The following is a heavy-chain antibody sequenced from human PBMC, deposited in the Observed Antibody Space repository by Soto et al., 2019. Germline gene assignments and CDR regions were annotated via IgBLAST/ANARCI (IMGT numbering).Heavy chain of an antibody. J-gene: IGHJ3*02. Sequence: PSETLSLTCTVSGGSISSGGYYWNWIRQHPGKGLEWIGYIYYSGSTYYNPSLKSRVTISVDTSKNQFSLKLSSVTAADTAVYYCARGSGRLSDAFDIWGQGTMVTVSS. V-gene: IGHV4-31*03. CDR1: GGSISSGGYY. D-gene: IGHD1-26*01. CDR2: IYYSGST. CDR3: ARGSGRLSDAFDI.